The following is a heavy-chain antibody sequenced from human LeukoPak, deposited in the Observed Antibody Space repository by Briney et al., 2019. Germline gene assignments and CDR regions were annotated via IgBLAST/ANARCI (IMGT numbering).Heavy chain of an antibody. CDR2: INSDGIGS. D-gene: IGHD3-22*01. CDR1: GFTFRTYW. CDR3: AREDLPWDSSGFDV. Sequence: GGSLRLSCAASGFTFRTYWMHWVSQSPGKGLVWVSRINSDGIGSSYADSVKGRFTISRDNAKNTVYLQMNSLTAEDTAVYYCAREDLPWDSSGFDVWGQGTMVTVSS. J-gene: IGHJ3*01. V-gene: IGHV3-74*01.